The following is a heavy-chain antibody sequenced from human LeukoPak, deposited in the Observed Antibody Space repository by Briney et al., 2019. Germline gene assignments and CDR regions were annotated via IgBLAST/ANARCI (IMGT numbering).Heavy chain of an antibody. J-gene: IGHJ5*02. D-gene: IGHD3-10*01. Sequence: SETLSLTCAVYGGSFSGYYWSWIRQPPGKGLEWIGEINHSGSTKYNPSLKRRVTISVDTSKNQFSLKLSSVTAADTAVYYCARGSPRGYGSGSYVRSWFDPWGQGTLVTVSS. CDR2: INHSGST. CDR1: GGSFSGYY. CDR3: ARGSPRGYGSGSYVRSWFDP. V-gene: IGHV4-34*01.